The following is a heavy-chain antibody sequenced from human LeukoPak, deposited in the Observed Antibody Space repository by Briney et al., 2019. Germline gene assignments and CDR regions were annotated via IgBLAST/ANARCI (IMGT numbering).Heavy chain of an antibody. J-gene: IGHJ4*02. CDR2: ISSNGGST. CDR3: VKFYSSGPKGYFDY. D-gene: IGHD3-22*01. Sequence: GGSLRLSCSASGFTFSSYAMHWVRQAPGKGLEYVSAISSNGGSTYYADSVKGRFTISRDNSKNMLYLQMSSLRAEDTAVYYCVKFYSSGPKGYFDYWGQGTLVTVSS. CDR1: GFTFSSYA. V-gene: IGHV3-64D*09.